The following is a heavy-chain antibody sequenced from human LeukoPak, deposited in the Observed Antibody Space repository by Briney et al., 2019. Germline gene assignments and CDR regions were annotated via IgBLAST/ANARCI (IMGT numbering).Heavy chain of an antibody. V-gene: IGHV1-2*02. Sequence: ASVKVSCKVSGYTFTDYYMHWVRQAPGQGLEWMGWINAYSGGTNYAQKFQGRVTMTRDTSISTAYMELSRLRFDDTAVYYCARVEEKSVPTYWSFDVWGRGTLVTVSS. CDR1: GYTFTDYY. D-gene: IGHD3-10*02. CDR3: ARVEEKSVPTYWSFDV. CDR2: INAYSGGT. J-gene: IGHJ2*01.